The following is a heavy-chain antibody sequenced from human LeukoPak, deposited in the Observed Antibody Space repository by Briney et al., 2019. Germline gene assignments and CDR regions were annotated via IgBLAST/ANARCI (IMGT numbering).Heavy chain of an antibody. CDR1: GFTFSSYW. J-gene: IGHJ2*01. V-gene: IGHV3-7*03. CDR3: ARLIYGGSFNWYFDL. Sequence: GGSLRLSCEASGFTFSSYWMSWVRQAPGKGLEWVANIKTDGSEKYYVDSVKGRFTISRDNAKNSLYLQMNSLRAEDTAVYYCARLIYGGSFNWYFDLWGRGTLVTVSS. CDR2: IKTDGSEK. D-gene: IGHD4-23*01.